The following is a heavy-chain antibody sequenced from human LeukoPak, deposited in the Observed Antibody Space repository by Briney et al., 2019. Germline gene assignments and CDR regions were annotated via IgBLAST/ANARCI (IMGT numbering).Heavy chain of an antibody. CDR3: AKTPYYDILTSQLGQYYFDY. D-gene: IGHD3-9*01. J-gene: IGHJ4*02. Sequence: AAVTVSCKASGYTFTIYGISWVRQAPGQGGEWMGGISAYNGKTNYAQKRQGRVNMTTDTSTSTAYMELRSLRSDDTAVYYCAKTPYYDILTSQLGQYYFDYWGQGTLVTVS. CDR2: ISAYNGKT. CDR1: GYTFTIYG. V-gene: IGHV1-18*01.